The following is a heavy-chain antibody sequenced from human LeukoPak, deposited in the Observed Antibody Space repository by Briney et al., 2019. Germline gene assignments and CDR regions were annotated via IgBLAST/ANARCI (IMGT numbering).Heavy chain of an antibody. CDR2: IYYSGST. D-gene: IGHD3-16*01. CDR1: GGSISSGGYY. Sequence: ASETLSLTCTVSGGSISSGGYYWSWIRPPPGKGLEWIEYIYYSGSTYYNPSLKSRVTISVDTSKNQFSLKLSSVTVADTAVYYYGREGGARLGGGAFDIWGQGTMVTVSS. J-gene: IGHJ3*02. CDR3: GREGGARLGGGAFDI. V-gene: IGHV4-31*03.